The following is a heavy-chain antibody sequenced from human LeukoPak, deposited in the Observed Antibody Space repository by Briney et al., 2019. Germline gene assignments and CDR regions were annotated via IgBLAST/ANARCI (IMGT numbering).Heavy chain of an antibody. CDR3: AKGTSSWHEFDY. J-gene: IGHJ4*02. D-gene: IGHD6-13*01. CDR2: ISYDGSNK. CDR1: GFTFSSYG. Sequence: PGGSLRLSCAASGFTFSSYGIHWVRQAPGKGLEWVAVISYDGSNKYYADSVKGRFTISRDNSKNSLYLQMNSLRPEDTALYYCAKGTSSWHEFDYWGQGALVTVSS. V-gene: IGHV3-30*18.